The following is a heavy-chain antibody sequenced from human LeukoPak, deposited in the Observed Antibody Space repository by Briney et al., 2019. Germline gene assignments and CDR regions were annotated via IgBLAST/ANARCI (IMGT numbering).Heavy chain of an antibody. Sequence: SETLSLTCTVSGGSISSYYWSWIRQPAGKGLEWIGRIYTSGSTNYNPSLKSRVTMSVDTSKNQFSLKLSSVTAADTAVYYCATHPTYYYGSGSYLNWFDPWGQGTLATVSS. D-gene: IGHD3-10*01. V-gene: IGHV4-4*07. CDR2: IYTSGST. J-gene: IGHJ5*02. CDR3: ATHPTYYYGSGSYLNWFDP. CDR1: GGSISSYY.